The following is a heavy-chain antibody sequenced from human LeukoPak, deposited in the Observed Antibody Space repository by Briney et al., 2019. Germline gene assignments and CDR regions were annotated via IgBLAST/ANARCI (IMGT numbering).Heavy chain of an antibody. CDR1: GGSISSSS. D-gene: IGHD4-17*01. Sequence: SDTLSLTCTVSGGSISSSSWSWLRRPAGKGLESIGHNYISESPNYNPSLKSRVSMSVDTSKNQFSLKLSSVTAADTAVYYCARVVRTTVSDNWFDPWGQGTLVTVSS. J-gene: IGHJ5*02. CDR3: ARVVRTTVSDNWFDP. CDR2: NYISESP. V-gene: IGHV4-4*07.